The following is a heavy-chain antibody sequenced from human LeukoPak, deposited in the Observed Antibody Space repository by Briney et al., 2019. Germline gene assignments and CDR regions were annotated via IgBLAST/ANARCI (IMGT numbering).Heavy chain of an antibody. D-gene: IGHD3-3*01. Sequence: PGGSLRLTCAASGFTFSSYAMYWVRQAPGKGLECVSAISSNGDSTYYAESVKDRFTISRDNSKNTLYLQMGSLRAEDMAVYYCARDTSWRPHDAFDIWGQGTMVTVSS. CDR3: ARDTSWRPHDAFDI. CDR1: GFTFSSYA. J-gene: IGHJ3*02. CDR2: ISSNGDST. V-gene: IGHV3-64*02.